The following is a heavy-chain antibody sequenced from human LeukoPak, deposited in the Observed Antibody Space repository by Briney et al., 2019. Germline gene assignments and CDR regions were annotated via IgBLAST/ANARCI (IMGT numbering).Heavy chain of an antibody. J-gene: IGHJ4*02. CDR3: AGHHPRNTVDF. D-gene: IGHD2/OR15-2a*01. CDR1: GGPISSYY. CDR2: ISDIGSI. V-gene: IGHV4-59*08. Sequence: SETLSLTCTASGGPISSYYWSWIRQPPGKGLEWIAYISDIGSINYNPSLKSRVTISLDTSKNQFSLKLSSVTAADTAVYYCAGHHPRNTVDFWGQGTLVTVSS.